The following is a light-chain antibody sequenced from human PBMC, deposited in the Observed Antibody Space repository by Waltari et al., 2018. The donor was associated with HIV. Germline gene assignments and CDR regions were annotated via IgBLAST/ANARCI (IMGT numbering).Light chain of an antibody. J-gene: IGKJ1*01. CDR3: HQYNDWWT. Sequence: EIVMTQSPATLSASPGERATLSCRASQSVTGNVAWYQQKPRQAPRLLIDGASTRATGIPARFSGSGSETDFTLTISSLQSEDFAVYHWHQYNDWWTFGQGTKVEI. V-gene: IGKV3-15*01. CDR2: GAS. CDR1: QSVTGN.